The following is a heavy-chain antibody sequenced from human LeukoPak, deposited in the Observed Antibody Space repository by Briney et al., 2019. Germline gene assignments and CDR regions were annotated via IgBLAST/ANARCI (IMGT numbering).Heavy chain of an antibody. CDR2: ILYDGSNK. CDR1: GFTFSSYV. J-gene: IGHJ4*02. Sequence: PGGSLRLSCAASGFTFSSYVMHWVRQAPGKGLEWVAVILYDGSNKYYGDSVKGRFTISRDNSKNTLYLQMNSLRAEDTAVYYCAKDDGYSPHWGQGTLVTVLS. CDR3: AKDDGYSPH. V-gene: IGHV3-30*18. D-gene: IGHD5-24*01.